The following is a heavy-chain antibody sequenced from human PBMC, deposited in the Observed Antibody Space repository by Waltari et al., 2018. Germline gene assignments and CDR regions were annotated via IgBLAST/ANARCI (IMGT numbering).Heavy chain of an antibody. Sequence: QVQLQESGPGLVKPSATLSLPCAVSGSSISSGYYWGWPRQPPGQGLAWIGSSYPSGSTYYNPALKSRVTISVDTSKNQFSLKLSSVTAADTAVYYCARVQYPLSAGQQLDVGAGWFDPWGQGTLVTVSS. CDR3: ARVQYPLSAGQQLDVGAGWFDP. V-gene: IGHV4-38-2*01. CDR2: SYPSGST. D-gene: IGHD6-13*01. J-gene: IGHJ5*02. CDR1: GSSISSGYY.